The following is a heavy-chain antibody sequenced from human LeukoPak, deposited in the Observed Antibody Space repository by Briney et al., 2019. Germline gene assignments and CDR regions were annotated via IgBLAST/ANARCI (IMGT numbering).Heavy chain of an antibody. CDR1: GFTFSGYG. CDR3: ARGYYAGRGHHFEY. D-gene: IGHD3-22*01. CDR2: IWSDGSNK. Sequence: GKSLRLSCVTSGFTFSGYGMHWVRQAPGKGLEWVTVIWSDGSNKYYADSVKGRFTISRDNSKNTLYLQMNSLRAEDTAVYYCARGYYAGRGHHFEYWGQGTLVTVFS. J-gene: IGHJ4*02. V-gene: IGHV3-33*01.